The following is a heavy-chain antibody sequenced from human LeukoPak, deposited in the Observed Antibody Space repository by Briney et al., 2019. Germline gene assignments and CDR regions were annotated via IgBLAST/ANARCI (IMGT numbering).Heavy chain of an antibody. Sequence: SETLSLTCTVSGGSISSGDYYWSWIRQPPGKGLEWIGYIYYSGSTYYNPSLKSRVTISVDTSKNQFSLTLSSVTAADTAVYYCARLAHYDFWSGYSDYWGQGTLVTVSS. D-gene: IGHD3-3*01. CDR2: IYYSGST. V-gene: IGHV4-30-4*01. CDR1: GGSISSGDYY. CDR3: ARLAHYDFWSGYSDY. J-gene: IGHJ4*02.